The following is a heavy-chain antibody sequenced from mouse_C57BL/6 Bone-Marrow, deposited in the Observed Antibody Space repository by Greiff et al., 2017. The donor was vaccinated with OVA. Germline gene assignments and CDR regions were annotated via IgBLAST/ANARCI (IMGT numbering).Heavy chain of an antibody. CDR1: GYTFTSYW. J-gene: IGHJ1*03. CDR3: AREGYYGYDRYFDV. Sequence: QVQLQQPGAELVKPGASVKLSCKASGYTFTSYWMHWVKQRPGQGLEWIGDIYPGSGSTNYNEKFKSKATLTVDTSSSTAYMQLSSLTSEDSAVYYCAREGYYGYDRYFDVWGTGTTVTVSS. CDR2: IYPGSGST. D-gene: IGHD2-2*01. V-gene: IGHV1-55*01.